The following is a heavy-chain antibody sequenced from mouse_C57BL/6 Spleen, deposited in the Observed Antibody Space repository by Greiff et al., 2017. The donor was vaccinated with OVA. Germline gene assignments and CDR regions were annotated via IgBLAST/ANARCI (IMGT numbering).Heavy chain of an antibody. D-gene: IGHD2-4*01. CDR2: IDPENGDT. Sequence: EVKLQESGAELVRPGASVKLSCTASGFNIKDDYMHWVKQRPEQGLEWIGWIDPENGDTEYASKFQGKATITADTSSNTAYLQLSSLTSEDTAVYYCTPFDYHAYWGQGTLVTVSA. J-gene: IGHJ3*01. V-gene: IGHV14-4*01. CDR3: TPFDYHAY. CDR1: GFNIKDDY.